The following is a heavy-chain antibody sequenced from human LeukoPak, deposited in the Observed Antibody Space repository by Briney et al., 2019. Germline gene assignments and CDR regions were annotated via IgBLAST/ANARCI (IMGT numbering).Heavy chain of an antibody. Sequence: GGSLRLSCAAPGFTFSSYSMNWVRQAPGKGLEWVSSISSSSSYIYYADSVKGRFTISRDNAKNSLYLQMNSLRAEDTAVYYCARDSSSWFDAFDIWGQGTMVTVSS. D-gene: IGHD6-13*01. CDR2: ISSSSSYI. J-gene: IGHJ3*02. V-gene: IGHV3-21*01. CDR1: GFTFSSYS. CDR3: ARDSSSWFDAFDI.